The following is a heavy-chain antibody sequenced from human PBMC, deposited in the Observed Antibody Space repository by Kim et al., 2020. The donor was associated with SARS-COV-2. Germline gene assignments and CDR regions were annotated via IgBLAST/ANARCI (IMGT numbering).Heavy chain of an antibody. V-gene: IGHV3-48*03. CDR2: ISSSGSTI. J-gene: IGHJ6*02. CDR3: AREIVGGIWFGELSESDYGMDV. Sequence: GGSLRLSCAASGFTFSSYEMNWVRQAPGKGLEWVSYISSSGSTIYYADSVKGRFTISRDNAKNSLYLQMNSLRAEDTAVYYCAREIVGGIWFGELSESDYGMDVWGQGTTVTVSS. D-gene: IGHD3-10*01. CDR1: GFTFSSYE.